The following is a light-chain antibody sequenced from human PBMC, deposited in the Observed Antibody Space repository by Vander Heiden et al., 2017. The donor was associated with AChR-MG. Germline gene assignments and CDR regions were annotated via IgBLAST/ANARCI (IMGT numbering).Light chain of an antibody. Sequence: EIVMTQSPASLSVSPGERATLSCAAGQNINSDLAWYQQKLGQSPRLLIYGTSTRATGVPARFSGSGSGTEFTLTITSLQSEDFAVYYCQQYNNWPYTFGQETKLEV. J-gene: IGKJ2*01. V-gene: IGKV3-15*01. CDR2: GTS. CDR3: QQYNNWPYT. CDR1: QNINSD.